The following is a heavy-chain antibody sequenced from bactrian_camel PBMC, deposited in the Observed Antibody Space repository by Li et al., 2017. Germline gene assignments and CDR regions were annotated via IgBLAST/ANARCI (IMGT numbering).Heavy chain of an antibody. J-gene: IGHJ6*01. Sequence: QLVESGGGSVQAGGSLRLSCAASGYTSGSRCMAWFRQVPGKEREGVAAISSVGLVTDYVDSVKGRFTISRDNGQTTVCLQMNDLEPEDSGVYYCAAKSQCTMRFDWRGLLTEFDYWGQGTQVTVS. CDR2: ISSVGLVT. V-gene: IGHV3S25*01. CDR1: GYTSGSRC. CDR3: AAKSQCTMRFDWRGLLTEFDY. D-gene: IGHD3*01.